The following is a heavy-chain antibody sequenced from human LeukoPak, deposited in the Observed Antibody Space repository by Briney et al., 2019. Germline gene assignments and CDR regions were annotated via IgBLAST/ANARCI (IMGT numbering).Heavy chain of an antibody. V-gene: IGHV3-74*01. CDR2: INREGSST. D-gene: IGHD4-11*01. CDR3: ARGYNNYDNNWFDP. CDR1: GFTFSTYW. Sequence: TGGSLRLSCAASGFTFSTYWMHWVRQAPGKGLVWVSQINREGSSTSYADSVKGRFTISRDNAKNTLYLQMNSLRGEDTAVYYCARGYNNYDNNWFDPWGQGTLVTVSS. J-gene: IGHJ5*02.